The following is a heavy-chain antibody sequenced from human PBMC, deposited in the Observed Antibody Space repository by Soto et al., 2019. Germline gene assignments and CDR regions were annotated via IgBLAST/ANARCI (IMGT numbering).Heavy chain of an antibody. Sequence: SETLSLTCTVSGGSISSYYWSWIRQPPGKGLEWIGYIYYSGSTNYNPSLKSRVTISVDTSKNQFSLKLSSVTAADTAVYYCARHMMGGYYYYGMDVWGQGTTVTVSS. CDR2: IYYSGST. V-gene: IGHV4-59*01. D-gene: IGHD3-16*01. CDR1: GGSISSYY. J-gene: IGHJ6*02. CDR3: ARHMMGGYYYYGMDV.